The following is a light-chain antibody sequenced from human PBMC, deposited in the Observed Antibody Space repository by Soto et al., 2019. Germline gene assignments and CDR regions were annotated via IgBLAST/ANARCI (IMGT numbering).Light chain of an antibody. J-gene: IGLJ3*02. V-gene: IGLV2-23*01. CDR3: CSYAGDSTWV. CDR2: EAT. Sequence: QSALTQPASVSGSPGQSITISCSGTSSDVGGYKLVSWYQQHPGKAPKLMIFEATKRPSGISNRFSGSKSGNTASLTISGLQAEDEADYYCCSYAGDSTWVFGGGTQLTVL. CDR1: SSDVGGYKL.